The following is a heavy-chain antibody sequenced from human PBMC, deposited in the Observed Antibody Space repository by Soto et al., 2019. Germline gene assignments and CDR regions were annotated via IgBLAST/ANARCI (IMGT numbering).Heavy chain of an antibody. D-gene: IGHD1-1*01. Sequence: ASVKVSCKASGYTFTSYAMHWVRQAPGQRLEWMGWINADNGNTKYSQKFQGRVTITRDTSASTAYMELSSLRSEDTAVYYCARPLGIYKYYFDYWGQGTLVTVSS. CDR1: GYTFTSYA. CDR2: INADNGNT. J-gene: IGHJ4*02. CDR3: ARPLGIYKYYFDY. V-gene: IGHV1-3*01.